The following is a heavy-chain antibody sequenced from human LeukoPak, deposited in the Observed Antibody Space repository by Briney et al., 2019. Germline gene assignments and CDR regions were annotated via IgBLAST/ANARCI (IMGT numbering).Heavy chain of an antibody. CDR3: ARAKGPGAHYNWFDP. V-gene: IGHV4-30-4*01. Sequence: ASETLSLTCTVSGASISSGDYYWSWLRQPPGKGVEWIGYIYNSGSTFYNPSLKSRLTISVDTSKKQFSLKLSSVAAADTAVYYCARAKGPGAHYNWFDPWGQGTLVTVSS. D-gene: IGHD2-2*01. J-gene: IGHJ5*02. CDR2: IYNSGST. CDR1: GASISSGDYY.